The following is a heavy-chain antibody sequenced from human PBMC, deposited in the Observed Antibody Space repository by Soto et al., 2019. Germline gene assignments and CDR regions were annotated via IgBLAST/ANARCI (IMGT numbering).Heavy chain of an antibody. D-gene: IGHD2-2*01. CDR2: FDPEDGET. J-gene: IGHJ5*02. V-gene: IGHV1-24*01. CDR1: GYTLTELS. CDR3: ATYGLRGYCSSTSCYRFDP. Sequence: ASVKVSCKVSGYTLTELSMHWVRQAPGKGLEWMGGFDPEDGETIYAQKFQGRVTMTEDTSTDTAYMELSSLRSEDTAVYYCATYGLRGYCSSTSCYRFDPWGQGTLVTVSS.